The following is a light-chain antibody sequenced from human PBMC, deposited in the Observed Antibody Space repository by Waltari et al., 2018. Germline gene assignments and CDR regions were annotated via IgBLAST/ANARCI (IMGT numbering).Light chain of an antibody. V-gene: IGKV1-17*01. CDR2: YAN. CDR3: QQGNSFPYS. J-gene: IGKJ2*03. CDR1: QGISSY. Sequence: DIQMSHSPSSLSASVGDRVTITCRASQGISSYLNWYQQKPGIAPKLLIYYANSLASGVPSRFSGSGSGTEFTLTISSLQPEDFATYYCQQGNSFPYSFGQGTKVEIK.